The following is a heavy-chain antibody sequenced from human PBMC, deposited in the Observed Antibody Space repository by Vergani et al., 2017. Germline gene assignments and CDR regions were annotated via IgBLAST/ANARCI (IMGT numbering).Heavy chain of an antibody. CDR1: GFTFSSYA. D-gene: IGHD6-13*01. CDR2: ISGSGGST. CDR3: AKVDSYSSSWYYDY. Sequence: EVQLLESGGGLVQPGGSLSLSCAASGFTFSSYAMSWVRQAPGKGLEWVSAISGSGGSTYYADSVKGRFTISRDNSKTTLYLQMNSLRAEDTAVYYCAKVDSYSSSWYYDYWGQGTLVTVSS. J-gene: IGHJ4*02. V-gene: IGHV3-23*01.